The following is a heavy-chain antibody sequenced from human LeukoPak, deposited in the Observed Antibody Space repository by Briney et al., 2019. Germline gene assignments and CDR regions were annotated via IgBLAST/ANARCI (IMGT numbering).Heavy chain of an antibody. D-gene: IGHD5-12*01. CDR3: ARPVGTTTPFDS. CDR1: GFTFSNYW. Sequence: PGGSLRLSCAVSGFTFSNYWMHWVRQAPGMGLEWVSVINNDGSFTTYADSVKGRFTFSRDNAKNTLYLQMNRLRAEDTAVYYCARPVGTTTPFDSWGQGTLVTVSS. CDR2: INNDGSFT. V-gene: IGHV3-74*01. J-gene: IGHJ4*02.